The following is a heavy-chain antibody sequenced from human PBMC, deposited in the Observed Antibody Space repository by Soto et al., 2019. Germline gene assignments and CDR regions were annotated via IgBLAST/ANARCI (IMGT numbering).Heavy chain of an antibody. V-gene: IGHV1-24*01. CDR3: ATDLNSGSYSNYYYGMDV. CDR2: FDPEDGET. CDR1: GYTLTELS. J-gene: IGHJ6*02. Sequence: ASVKVSCKVSGYTLTELSMHWVRQAPGKGLEWMGGFDPEDGETIYAQKFQGRVTMTEDTSTDTAYMELSSLRSEDTAVYYCATDLNSGSYSNYYYGMDVWGQGTTVTVSS. D-gene: IGHD1-26*01.